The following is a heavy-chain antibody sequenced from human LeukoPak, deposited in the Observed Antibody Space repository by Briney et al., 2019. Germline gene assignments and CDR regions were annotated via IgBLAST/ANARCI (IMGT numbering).Heavy chain of an antibody. Sequence: VASVKVSCKASGYTFTSYDINWVRQAPGQGLEWMGIINPSGGSTSYAQKFQGRVTMTRDMSTSTVYMELSSLRSEDTAVYYCARSGCSGGTCFFDYWGQGTLVTVSS. V-gene: IGHV1-46*01. J-gene: IGHJ4*02. CDR3: ARSGCSGGTCFFDY. D-gene: IGHD2-15*01. CDR1: GYTFTSYD. CDR2: INPSGGST.